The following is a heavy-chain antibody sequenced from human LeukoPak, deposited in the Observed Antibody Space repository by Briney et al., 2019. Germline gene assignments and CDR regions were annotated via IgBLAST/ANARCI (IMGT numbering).Heavy chain of an antibody. CDR1: GYSFTSYW. D-gene: IGHD2-15*01. J-gene: IGHJ4*02. CDR2: IYPGDSDT. Sequence: SGESLKISCKGSGYSFTSYWIGWVRQMPGKGLEWMGIIYPGDSDTRYSPSFQGQVTISADKSISTAYLQWSSLKASDTAMYYCASRYCSGGSCYHAFDYWGQGTLVTVSS. V-gene: IGHV5-51*01. CDR3: ASRYCSGGSCYHAFDY.